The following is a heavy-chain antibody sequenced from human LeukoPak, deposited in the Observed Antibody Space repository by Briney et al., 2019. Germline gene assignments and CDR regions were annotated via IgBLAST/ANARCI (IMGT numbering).Heavy chain of an antibody. CDR1: GFTFSSYW. V-gene: IGHV3-7*01. J-gene: IGHJ6*02. D-gene: IGHD5-12*01. Sequence: GGSLRLSCAASGFTFSSYWMSWVRQAPGKGLEWVANIKEDGSAKYYVDSVKGRFTISRDNAKNSLYLQMNSLRAEDTAVYYCARGGGYYGYDSSYYGVDVWGQGTTVTVSS. CDR3: ARGGGYYGYDSSYYGVDV. CDR2: IKEDGSAK.